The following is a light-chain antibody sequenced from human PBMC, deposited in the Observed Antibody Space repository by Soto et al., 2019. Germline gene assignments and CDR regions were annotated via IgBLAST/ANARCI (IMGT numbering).Light chain of an antibody. Sequence: QSVLTQPASVSGSPGQSITISCTGTSSDIGGYNFVSWYQHHPGKAPKLMIYEVNNRPSGVSSRFSGSKSGNTASLTISGLQTEDEADYYCSSFTIIDTWVFGGGTQLTVL. CDR3: SSFTIIDTWV. J-gene: IGLJ3*02. V-gene: IGLV2-14*01. CDR2: EVN. CDR1: SSDIGGYNF.